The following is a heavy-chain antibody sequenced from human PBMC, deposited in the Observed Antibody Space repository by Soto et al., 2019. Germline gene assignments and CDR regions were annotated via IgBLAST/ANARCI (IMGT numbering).Heavy chain of an antibody. V-gene: IGHV5-51*03. CDR3: ARRASAYCSSGSCWYFDL. D-gene: IGHD2-15*01. J-gene: IGHJ2*01. Sequence: EVQLVQSATEVKKPGESLKISCKGSGYSFTSNWIGWVRQMPGKGLEWMGIIYPGDSDTRYSPSFQGQVTVSADKSISTAYLQWSSLKAADTAIYYCARRASAYCSSGSCWYFDLWGRGTLVTVSS. CDR2: IYPGDSDT. CDR1: GYSFTSNW.